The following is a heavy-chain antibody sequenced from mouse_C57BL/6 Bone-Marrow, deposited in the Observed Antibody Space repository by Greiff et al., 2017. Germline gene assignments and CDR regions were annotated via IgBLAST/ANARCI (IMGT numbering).Heavy chain of an antibody. V-gene: IGHV5-4*01. CDR2: ISDGGSYT. D-gene: IGHD5-5*01. J-gene: IGHJ2*01. Sequence: EVQLVESGGGLVKPGGSLKLSCAASGFTFSSYAMSWVRQTPEKRLEWVATISDGGSYTYYPDNVKGRFTISRANAKNNLYLQMSHLKSEDTAMYYCARLILPRNYYFDYWGQGTTLTVSS. CDR3: ARLILPRNYYFDY. CDR1: GFTFSSYA.